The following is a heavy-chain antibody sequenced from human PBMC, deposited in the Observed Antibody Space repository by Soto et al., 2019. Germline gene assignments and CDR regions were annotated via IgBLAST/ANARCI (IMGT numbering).Heavy chain of an antibody. CDR2: ISGSGGST. J-gene: IGHJ4*02. Sequence: GGSLRLSCAASGFTFSSYAMSWVRQAPGKGLEWVSAISGSGGSTYYADSVKGRFTISRDNSKNTLYLQMNSLRAEDTAVYYCAKDTFFFGVVTHFDYWGQGTLVTVSS. CDR3: AKDTFFFGVVTHFDY. D-gene: IGHD3-3*01. CDR1: GFTFSSYA. V-gene: IGHV3-23*01.